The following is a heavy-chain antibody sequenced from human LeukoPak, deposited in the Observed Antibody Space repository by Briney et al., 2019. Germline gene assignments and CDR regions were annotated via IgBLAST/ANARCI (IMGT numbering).Heavy chain of an antibody. Sequence: GASVKVSCKASGYTFTGYHMHWVRQAPGQGLDWMGWINPNSGATNYAQNFQGWVTMTRDTSISTAYMELTRLRSDDTAVYYCGGSGNYYNAIEFWGQGTLVTVSS. CDR1: GYTFTGYH. CDR2: INPNSGAT. V-gene: IGHV1-2*04. CDR3: GGSGNYYNAIEF. D-gene: IGHD3-10*01. J-gene: IGHJ4*02.